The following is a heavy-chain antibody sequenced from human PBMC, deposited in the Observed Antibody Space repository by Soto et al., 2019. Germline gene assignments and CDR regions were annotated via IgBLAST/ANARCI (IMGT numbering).Heavy chain of an antibody. Sequence: ASVKVSCQASGYTFSGYYMHWVRQAPGQGLEWMGWINPNSGATDSAQKFQGRVTKAWDTSITSAYMELSSLTSDDTAVYFWSRESPIVGALCLDYRGQGTLVTVP. J-gene: IGHJ4*02. CDR2: INPNSGAT. CDR1: GYTFSGYY. CDR3: SRESPIVGALCLDY. V-gene: IGHV1-2*02. D-gene: IGHD1-26*01.